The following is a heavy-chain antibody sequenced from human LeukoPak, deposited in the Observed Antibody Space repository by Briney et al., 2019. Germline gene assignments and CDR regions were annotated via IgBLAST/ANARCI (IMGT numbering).Heavy chain of an antibody. Sequence: SETLSLTCTVSGGSISSYYWSWIRQPPGKGLEWIGYIYYSGSTKYNPSLKSRVTISVDTSKNQFSLKLSSVTAADTAVYYCARGGSYPRFDYWGQGTLVTVSS. J-gene: IGHJ4*02. CDR2: IYYSGST. CDR1: GGSISSYY. CDR3: ARGGSYPRFDY. D-gene: IGHD1-26*01. V-gene: IGHV4-59*01.